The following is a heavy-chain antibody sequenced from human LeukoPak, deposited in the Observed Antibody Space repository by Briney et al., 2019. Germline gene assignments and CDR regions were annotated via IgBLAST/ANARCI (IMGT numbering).Heavy chain of an antibody. CDR1: GGTFSSYA. Sequence: ASVKVSCKASGGTFSSYAISWVRQAPGQGLEWMGRIIPILGIANYAQKFQGRVTITADKSTSTAYMELSSLRSEDMAVYYCARSGCSGGSCYPTDYWGQGTLVTVSS. D-gene: IGHD2-15*01. CDR2: IIPILGIA. J-gene: IGHJ4*02. CDR3: ARSGCSGGSCYPTDY. V-gene: IGHV1-69*04.